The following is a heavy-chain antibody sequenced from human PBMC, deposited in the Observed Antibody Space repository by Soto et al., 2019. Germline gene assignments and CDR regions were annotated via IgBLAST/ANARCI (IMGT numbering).Heavy chain of an antibody. J-gene: IGHJ5*02. CDR2: INPSGGST. CDR3: AREFGSITMITKRFDL. CDR1: GYTFTSYY. D-gene: IGHD3-22*01. Sequence: ASVKVSCKASGYTFTSYYMHWVRQAPGQGLQWMGIINPSGGSTSYAQKFQGRVTMTRDTSTSTVYMELSSLRSEDTAVYYCAREFGSITMITKRFDLWGQGXQVTVHS. V-gene: IGHV1-46*01.